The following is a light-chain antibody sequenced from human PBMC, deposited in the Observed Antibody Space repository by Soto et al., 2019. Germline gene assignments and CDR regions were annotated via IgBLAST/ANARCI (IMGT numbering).Light chain of an antibody. V-gene: IGLV2-14*01. Sequence: QSVLTQPASVSGSPGQSITISCTGTSSDVGGYKYVSWYQHHPGKAPKLIIYDVSNRPSGVSNRFSVSKSGNTASLTISGLQAEDEADYYCSSFTTSSTPWVFGGGTKLTVL. CDR1: SSDVGGYKY. J-gene: IGLJ3*02. CDR3: SSFTTSSTPWV. CDR2: DVS.